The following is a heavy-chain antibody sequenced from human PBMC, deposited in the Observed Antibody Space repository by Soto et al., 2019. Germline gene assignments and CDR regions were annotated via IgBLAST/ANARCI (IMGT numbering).Heavy chain of an antibody. CDR1: GFTFSSYG. D-gene: IGHD3-10*01. V-gene: IGHV3-33*01. CDR3: ARQYYYGSGSYYNGGMDV. J-gene: IGHJ6*02. Sequence: GGSLRSSCAASGFTFSSYGMHWVRQAPGKGLEWVAVIWYDGSNKYYADSVKGRFTISRDNSKNTLYLQMNSLRAEDTAVYYCARQYYYGSGSYYNGGMDVWGQGTTVTVSS. CDR2: IWYDGSNK.